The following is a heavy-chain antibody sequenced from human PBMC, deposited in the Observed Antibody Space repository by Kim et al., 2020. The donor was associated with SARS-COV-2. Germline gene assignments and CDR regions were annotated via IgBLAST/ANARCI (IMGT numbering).Heavy chain of an antibody. V-gene: IGHV3-21*01. Sequence: GGSLRLSCAASGFTFSSYSMNWVRQAPGKGLEWVSSISSSSSYIYYADSVKGRFTISRDNAKNSLYLQMNSLRAEDTAVYYCATRKPAYSSSWYEWGHNYYYYGMDVWGQGTTVTVSS. CDR2: ISSSSSYI. CDR1: GFTFSSYS. D-gene: IGHD6-13*01. J-gene: IGHJ6*02. CDR3: ATRKPAYSSSWYEWGHNYYYYGMDV.